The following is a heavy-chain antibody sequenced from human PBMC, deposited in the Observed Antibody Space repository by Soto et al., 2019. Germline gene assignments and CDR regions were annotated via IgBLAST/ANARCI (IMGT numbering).Heavy chain of an antibody. V-gene: IGHV4-61*01. CDR1: GDSVTSGNYY. CDR3: ASRDPGTSVDY. CDR2: IYRTGST. D-gene: IGHD1-7*01. Sequence: SETLSLTCTVSGDSVTSGNYYWSWIRQPPGQGLEWIGEIYRTGSTNYNPSLKSRVTISLDKSENQFSLKVTSLTAADTAVYYCASRDPGTSVDYWGQGTLVTVSS. J-gene: IGHJ4*02.